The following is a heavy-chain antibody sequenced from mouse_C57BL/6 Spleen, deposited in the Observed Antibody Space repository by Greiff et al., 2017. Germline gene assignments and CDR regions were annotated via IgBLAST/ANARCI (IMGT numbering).Heavy chain of an antibody. J-gene: IGHJ2*01. V-gene: IGHV1-55*01. CDR3: ARSGFYDGYSLFDY. D-gene: IGHD2-3*01. CDR2: IYPGSGST. CDR1: GYTFTSYW. Sequence: QVQLQQPGAELVKPGASVKMSCKASGYTFTSYWITWVKQRPGQGLEWIGDIYPGSGSTNYNEKFKSKATLTVDTSSSTAYMQLSSLTSEDSAVYYCARSGFYDGYSLFDYWGQGTTLTVSS.